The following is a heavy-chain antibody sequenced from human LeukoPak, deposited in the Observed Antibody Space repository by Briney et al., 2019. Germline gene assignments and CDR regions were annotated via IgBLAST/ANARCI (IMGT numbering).Heavy chain of an antibody. CDR3: ARRDWVSGAVRAFDI. CDR2: ISNDSVDK. J-gene: IGHJ3*02. CDR1: GFMFSDYY. V-gene: IGHV3-11*04. D-gene: IGHD3-3*01. Sequence: GGSLRLSCVGPGFMFSDYYMSWIRQGPGKGLEWVSYISNDSVDKYYVDSVRGRFTISRDNAKKSMYLQMSGLRVEDTAVYYCARRDWVSGAVRAFDIWGQGTMVTVSS.